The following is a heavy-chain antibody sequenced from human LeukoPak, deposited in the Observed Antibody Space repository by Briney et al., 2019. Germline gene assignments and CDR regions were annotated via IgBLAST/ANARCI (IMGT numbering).Heavy chain of an antibody. CDR2: IDPSDSYT. Sequence: AGESPKISCKGSGYSFTSYWISWVRQMPGKGLEWMGRIDPSDSYTNYSPSFQGHVTISADKSITTAYLQWSSLKASDTAMYYCARENGDYFDYWGQGTLVTVSS. CDR3: ARENGDYFDY. V-gene: IGHV5-10-1*01. D-gene: IGHD3-10*01. J-gene: IGHJ4*02. CDR1: GYSFTSYW.